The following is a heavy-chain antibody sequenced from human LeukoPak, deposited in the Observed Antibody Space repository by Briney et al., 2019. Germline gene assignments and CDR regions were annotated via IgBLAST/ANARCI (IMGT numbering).Heavy chain of an antibody. J-gene: IGHJ6*02. V-gene: IGHV3-21*01. D-gene: IGHD5-24*01. CDR2: ISSSSSYI. CDR1: GFTFSSYS. CDR3: AGDGYRGGYYYYGMDV. Sequence: PGGSLRLSCAASGFTFSSYSMNWARQAPGKGREWVSSISSSSSYIYYADSVKGRFTISRDHAKNSLYLQMNSLRAEDTAVYYCAGDGYRGGYYYYGMDVWGQGTTVTVSS.